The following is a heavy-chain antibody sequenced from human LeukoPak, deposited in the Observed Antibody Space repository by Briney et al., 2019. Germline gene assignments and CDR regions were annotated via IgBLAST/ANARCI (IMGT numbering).Heavy chain of an antibody. Sequence: GGSLRLSCAASGFSLSDYGLHWVRQGPGKGLEWLAVINYDGSNRYYADSVKGRFTISRDNAKKSVYLQMSSLRGEDTAVYYCARDVGGSLDYWGQGTLVTVSS. CDR1: GFSLSDYG. CDR3: ARDVGGSLDY. V-gene: IGHV3-33*01. CDR2: INYDGSNR. D-gene: IGHD1-26*01. J-gene: IGHJ4*02.